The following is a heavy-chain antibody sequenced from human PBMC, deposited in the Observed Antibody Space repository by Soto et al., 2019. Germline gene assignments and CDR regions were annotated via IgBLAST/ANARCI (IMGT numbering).Heavy chain of an antibody. Sequence: ASVKVSCKASGHTFTSYGISWVRQAPGQGLEWMGWISAYNGNTNYAQKLQGRVTMTTDTSTSTAYMELRSLRSDDTAVYYCARRDGYNFHYYYGMDVWGQGTTVTVSS. D-gene: IGHD5-12*01. J-gene: IGHJ6*02. CDR3: ARRDGYNFHYYYGMDV. V-gene: IGHV1-18*01. CDR2: ISAYNGNT. CDR1: GHTFTSYG.